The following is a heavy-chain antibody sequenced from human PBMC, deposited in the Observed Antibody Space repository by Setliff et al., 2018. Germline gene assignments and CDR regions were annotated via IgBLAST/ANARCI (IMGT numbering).Heavy chain of an antibody. Sequence: GESLKLSCAASGFTFSTYAMSWVRQAPGKGLEWVSTIYSGDRNTFYTDSVKGRFTIFRDGSKSTLFLQMTSLRAEDTAVYYCAKPQVELRWGFESWGQGTPVTVSS. CDR3: AKPQVELRWGFES. CDR2: IYSGDRNT. CDR1: GFTFSTYA. V-gene: IGHV3-23*03. J-gene: IGHJ4*02. D-gene: IGHD1-7*01.